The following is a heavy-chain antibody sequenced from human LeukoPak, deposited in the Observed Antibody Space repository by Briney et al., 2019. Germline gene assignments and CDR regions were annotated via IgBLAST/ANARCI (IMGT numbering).Heavy chain of an antibody. CDR3: ARGPLIAIAGVQSTDLFYFEF. CDR2: INPYSGAA. Sequence: ASVKVSCKASGYTFSGYYMYWMRQAPGQGLEWMGWINPYSGAAYFAQKFQGRVTMTSDTSISTAYMELSGLRSDNTAVYYCARGPLIAIAGVQSTDLFYFEFWGQGTLVTVSA. V-gene: IGHV1-2*02. CDR1: GYTFSGYY. D-gene: IGHD6-13*01. J-gene: IGHJ4*02.